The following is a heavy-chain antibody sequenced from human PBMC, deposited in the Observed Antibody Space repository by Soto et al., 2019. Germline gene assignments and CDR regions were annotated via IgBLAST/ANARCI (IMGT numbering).Heavy chain of an antibody. CDR1: GYTFTSYA. Sequence: GASVKVSCKASGYTFTSYAMHWVRQAPGQRLEWMGWINADNGNTNYAQKFQGRVTMTTDTSTSTAYMEQRSLRSEDTAVYYSARTLRGELPNYWGQGTLVTVSS. V-gene: IGHV1-3*01. J-gene: IGHJ4*02. D-gene: IGHD1-26*01. CDR3: ARTLRGELPNY. CDR2: INADNGNT.